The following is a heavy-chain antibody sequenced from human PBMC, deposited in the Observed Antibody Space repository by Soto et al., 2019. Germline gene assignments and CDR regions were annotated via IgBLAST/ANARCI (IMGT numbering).Heavy chain of an antibody. CDR3: ARRRYYDSSGYYYVKRDAFAI. D-gene: IGHD3-22*01. CDR1: GYSFTSYW. Sequence: ESLKISCKGSGYSFTSYWIGWVRQMPGKGLEWMGIIYPGDSDTRYSPSFQCQVTISADKSISTAYLQWSSLKASDTAMYYCARRRYYDSSGYYYVKRDAFAIWGQGTTVTVSS. V-gene: IGHV5-51*01. CDR2: IYPGDSDT. J-gene: IGHJ3*02.